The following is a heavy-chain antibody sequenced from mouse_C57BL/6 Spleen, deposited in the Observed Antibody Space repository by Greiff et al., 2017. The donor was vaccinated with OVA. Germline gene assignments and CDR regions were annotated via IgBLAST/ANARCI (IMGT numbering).Heavy chain of an antibody. CDR3: ARDSRDSSGYYAMDY. CDR2: ISYDGSN. CDR1: GYSITSGYY. Sequence: VQLQESGPGLVKPSQSLSLTCSVTGYSITSGYYWNWIRQFPGNKLEWMGYISYDGSNNYNPSLKNRISITRDTSKNQFFLKLNSVTTEDTATYYCARDSRDSSGYYAMDYWGQGTSVTVSS. D-gene: IGHD3-2*02. J-gene: IGHJ4*01. V-gene: IGHV3-6*01.